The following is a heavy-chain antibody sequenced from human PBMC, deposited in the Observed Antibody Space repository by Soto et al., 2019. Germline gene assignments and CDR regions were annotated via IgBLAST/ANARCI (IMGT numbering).Heavy chain of an antibody. D-gene: IGHD3-9*01. Sequence: SETLSLTCTVSGGSINNHYWSWIRQPPGKGLEWIGYIYYTGSTYYNPSLKSRVTMSVDTSKNQFSLKLTSVTAADTAVYYCARAYLTGYEYWGQGTLVTVSS. CDR3: ARAYLTGYEY. CDR2: IYYTGST. V-gene: IGHV4-59*11. CDR1: GGSINNHY. J-gene: IGHJ4*02.